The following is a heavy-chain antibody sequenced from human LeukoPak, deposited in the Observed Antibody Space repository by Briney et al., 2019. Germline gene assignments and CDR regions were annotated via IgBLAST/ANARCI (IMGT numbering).Heavy chain of an antibody. CDR1: GGSISSGSYY. J-gene: IGHJ4*02. CDR3: ARDSGLLGRYFDWLSFDY. Sequence: PSETLSLTCTVSGGSISSGSYYWSWIRQPAGKGLEWIGRIYTSGSTNYNPSLKSRVTISVDTSENQFSLKLSSVTAADTAVYYCARDSGLLGRYFDWLSFDYWGQGTLVTVSS. V-gene: IGHV4-61*02. CDR2: IYTSGST. D-gene: IGHD3-9*01.